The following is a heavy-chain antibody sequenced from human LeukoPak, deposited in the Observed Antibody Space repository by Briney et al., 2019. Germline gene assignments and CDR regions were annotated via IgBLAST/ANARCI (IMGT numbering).Heavy chain of an antibody. V-gene: IGHV4-59*02. Sequence: SETLSLTCNVSGGSVSGYYWSWIRQPPGKGLEWIGYIYYSGSTDYNPSLKSRVSISLDTSKNQLSLRLSSVTAADTAVYYCARAAKDIVLVVEELDVRYYFDRWGQGTLVTVSS. CDR1: GGSVSGYY. J-gene: IGHJ4*02. CDR2: IYYSGST. CDR3: ARAAKDIVLVVEELDVRYYFDR. D-gene: IGHD2-8*02.